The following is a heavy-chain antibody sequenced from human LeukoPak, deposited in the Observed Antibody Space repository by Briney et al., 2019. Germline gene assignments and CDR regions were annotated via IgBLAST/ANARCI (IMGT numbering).Heavy chain of an antibody. V-gene: IGHV3-53*01. CDR3: ARESGRELPYDY. Sequence: GGSLRLSCAASGFTVSSNYMSWVRQAPGKGLEWVSVIYSGGSTYYADSVKGRFTISRDNSKNTLYLQMNSLRAEDTAVYYCARESGRELPYDYWGQGTLVTVSS. J-gene: IGHJ4*02. D-gene: IGHD1-26*01. CDR1: GFTVSSNY. CDR2: IYSGGST.